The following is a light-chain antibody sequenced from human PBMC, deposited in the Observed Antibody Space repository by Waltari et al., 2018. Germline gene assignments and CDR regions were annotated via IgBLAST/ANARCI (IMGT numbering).Light chain of an antibody. CDR3: ATWDDSLSGRV. V-gene: IGLV1-44*01. CDR2: ANY. CDR1: TSNIGTNT. Sequence: QSVLTQLPSTSGTPGQRVTISCSGSTSNIGTNTVTWYQLLPGTAPKTVIFANYHRPSGVPDRFSASKSGTSASLVISGLQSEDEADYFCATWDDSLSGRVFGGGTKVTVL. J-gene: IGLJ3*02.